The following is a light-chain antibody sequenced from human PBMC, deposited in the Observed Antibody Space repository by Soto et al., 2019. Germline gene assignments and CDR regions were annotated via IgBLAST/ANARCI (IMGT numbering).Light chain of an antibody. V-gene: IGKV4-1*01. CDR1: QSVLHSSNNKNY. CDR3: QQYYSSPRT. CDR2: WAS. J-gene: IGKJ1*01. Sequence: DIVMTQSPDSLAVSLGERATINCKSSQSVLHSSNNKNYLTWYQQKPGQPPKLLIYWASTRESGVPDRFSGSGSGTDFTLTISSLQDEDVAVYYCQQYYSSPRTFGQGTKVKIK.